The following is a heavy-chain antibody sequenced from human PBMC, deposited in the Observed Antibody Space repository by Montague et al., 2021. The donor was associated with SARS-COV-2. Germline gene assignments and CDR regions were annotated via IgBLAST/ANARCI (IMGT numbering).Heavy chain of an antibody. V-gene: IGHV4-34*01. CDR1: DGTSSAFS. J-gene: IGHJ6*03. CDR3: ASGDDNGSGYLDI. CDR2: INHSGTT. D-gene: IGHD1-26*01. Sequence: SETLSLTCAAFDGTSSAFSWSWIRQPPGTGLEWIGEINHSGTTYYNPSLTSRVTISVDTSKNQFSLKLNSVTAADAAVYYCASGDDNGSGYLDIWGKGTMVTVSS.